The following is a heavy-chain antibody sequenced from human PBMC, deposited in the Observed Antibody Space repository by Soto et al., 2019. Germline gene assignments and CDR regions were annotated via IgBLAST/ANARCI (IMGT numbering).Heavy chain of an antibody. Sequence: PSETLSLTCTVSGGSISSYYWSWIRQPPGKGLEWIGYIYYSGSTNYNPSLKCRVTISVDTSKNQFSLKLSSVTAADTAVYYCARESTWIQLWAYYFDYWGQGTLVTVSS. D-gene: IGHD5-18*01. J-gene: IGHJ4*02. CDR1: GGSISSYY. CDR3: ARESTWIQLWAYYFDY. V-gene: IGHV4-59*01. CDR2: IYYSGST.